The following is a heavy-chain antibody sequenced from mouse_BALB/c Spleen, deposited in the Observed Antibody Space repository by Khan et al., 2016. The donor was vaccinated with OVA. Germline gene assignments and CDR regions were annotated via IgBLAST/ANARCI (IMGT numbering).Heavy chain of an antibody. Sequence: QVQLKQSGAELARPGASVKLSCKASGYTFTDYYINWVKQRPGQGLEWIGEISPGSGDTYYNEKFKGKATLTADKSSSTVYMQLNSLTSEASTVYFCARRNYFGYTFAYWGQGTLVTVSA. V-gene: IGHV1-77*01. D-gene: IGHD1-2*01. J-gene: IGHJ3*01. CDR3: ARRNYFGYTFAY. CDR2: ISPGSGDT. CDR1: GYTFTDYY.